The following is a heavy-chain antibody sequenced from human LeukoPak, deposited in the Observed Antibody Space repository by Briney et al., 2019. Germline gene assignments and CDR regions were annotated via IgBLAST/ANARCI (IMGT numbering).Heavy chain of an antibody. CDR1: GYTFSSYA. CDR2: IIPIFGTA. V-gene: IGHV1-69*05. Sequence: GASVKVSCKASGYTFSSYAITWVRQAPGQGLEWMGGIIPIFGTANYAQKFQGRVTITTDESTSTAYMELSSLRSEDTAVYYCARDIAAFDIWGQGTRVTVSS. CDR3: ARDIAAFDI. J-gene: IGHJ3*02. D-gene: IGHD6-13*01.